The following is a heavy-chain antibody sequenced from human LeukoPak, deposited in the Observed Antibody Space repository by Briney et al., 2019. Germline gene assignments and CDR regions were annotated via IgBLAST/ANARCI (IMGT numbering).Heavy chain of an antibody. D-gene: IGHD2-15*01. V-gene: IGHV1-46*01. J-gene: IGHJ5*02. CDR2: INPSGGST. Sequence: ASVTVSCKASGYTFTNYYMHWVRQAPGLGLEWMGIINPSGGSTNYAQKFQGRVTMTRDASTSTVYMELSSLRSEDTAVYYCARDACSSGICSAGGNWFDPWGQGTLVTVSS. CDR3: ARDACSSGICSAGGNWFDP. CDR1: GYTFTNYY.